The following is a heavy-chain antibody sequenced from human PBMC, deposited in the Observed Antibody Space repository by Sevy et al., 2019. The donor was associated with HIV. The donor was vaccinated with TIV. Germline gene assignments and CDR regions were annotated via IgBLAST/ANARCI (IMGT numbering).Heavy chain of an antibody. J-gene: IGHJ3*02. CDR2: IYPGDSDT. V-gene: IGHV5-51*01. D-gene: IGHD3-22*01. Sequence: GESLKISCKGSGYSFTSYWIGWVRQMPGKGLEWMGIIYPGDSDTRYSPSFQGQVTISAVKSSSTAYLQWSSLKASDTAMYYCARQHYYYDSSGYYSQAFDIWGQGTMVTVSS. CDR3: ARQHYYYDSSGYYSQAFDI. CDR1: GYSFTSYW.